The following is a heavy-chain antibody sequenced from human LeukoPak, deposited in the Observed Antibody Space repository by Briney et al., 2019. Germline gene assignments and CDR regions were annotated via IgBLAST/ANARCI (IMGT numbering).Heavy chain of an antibody. D-gene: IGHD2-2*01. CDR1: GFAFSDYG. V-gene: IGHV3-30*18. Sequence: PGGSLRLSCAASGFAFSDYGMHWVRQAPGRGLEWVAVISSDEITKYYSDSVRGRFTVSRDSSNNTLYLHLNSLRVEDTAVYYCAKPYCRSTRCYLYLYGMDVWGQGTTVTVSS. CDR2: ISSDEITK. CDR3: AKPYCRSTRCYLYLYGMDV. J-gene: IGHJ6*02.